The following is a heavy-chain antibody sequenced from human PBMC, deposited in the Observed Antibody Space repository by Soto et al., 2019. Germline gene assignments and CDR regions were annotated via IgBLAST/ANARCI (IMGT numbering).Heavy chain of an antibody. D-gene: IGHD6-13*01. CDR2: FGAEDGET. Sequence: ASVKVSCKVSGYTLTELSMHWVRQAPGKGLEWMGGFGAEDGETIYAQKFQGRVTMTEETYTDTAYMELSSLRSEDTAVYSCATVTAGTCYFDYWGQGTLVTVSS. V-gene: IGHV1-24*01. CDR1: GYTLTELS. CDR3: ATVTAGTCYFDY. J-gene: IGHJ4*02.